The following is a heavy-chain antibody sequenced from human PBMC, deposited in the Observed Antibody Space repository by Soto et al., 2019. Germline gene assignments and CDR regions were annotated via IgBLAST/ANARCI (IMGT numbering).Heavy chain of an antibody. J-gene: IGHJ3*02. D-gene: IGHD6-13*01. V-gene: IGHV3-48*01. CDR3: ARDRFPAAARNRDAFDI. Sequence: GSLRLSCAASGFTFSTYSMNWVRQAPGKGLEWVSYISSSSSINYADSVKGRFTISRDNSKNTPYLQMNSLRAEDTAVYYCARDRFPAAARNRDAFDIWGQGTMVTVSS. CDR2: ISSSSSI. CDR1: GFTFSTYS.